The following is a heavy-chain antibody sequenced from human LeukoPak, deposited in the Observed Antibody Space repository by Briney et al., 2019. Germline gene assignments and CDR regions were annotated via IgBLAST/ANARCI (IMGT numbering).Heavy chain of an antibody. J-gene: IGHJ4*02. CDR2: IWYDGSNK. CDR1: GFTFSSYG. CDR3: AKDWFMITFGGVIPDY. Sequence: PGGSPRLSCAASGFTFSSYGMHWVRQAPGKGLEWVAVIWYDGSNKYYADSVKGRFTISRDNSKNTLYLQMNSLRAEDTAVYYCAKDWFMITFGGVIPDYWGQGTLVTVSS. V-gene: IGHV3-33*06. D-gene: IGHD3-16*02.